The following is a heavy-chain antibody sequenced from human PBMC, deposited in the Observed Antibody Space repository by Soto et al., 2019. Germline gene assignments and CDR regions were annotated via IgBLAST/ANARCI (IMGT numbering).Heavy chain of an antibody. Sequence: XGTLSLTCTVSVDSLTTYYWSWIRQPAGKGLEWIGRIDASGNTNYNPSLNSRVTMSIDTSKKQFSLKLTSVTAADTAIYYCARYSNNWFQTEGMDVWGQGTTVTVSS. CDR2: IDASGNT. CDR3: ARYSNNWFQTEGMDV. V-gene: IGHV4-4*07. CDR1: VDSLTTYY. D-gene: IGHD6-13*01. J-gene: IGHJ6*02.